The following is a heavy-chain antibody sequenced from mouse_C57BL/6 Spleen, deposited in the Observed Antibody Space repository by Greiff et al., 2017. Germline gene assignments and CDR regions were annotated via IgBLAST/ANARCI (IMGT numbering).Heavy chain of an antibody. V-gene: IGHV1-81*01. Sequence: QVQLKESGAELARPGASVKLSCKASGYTFTSYGISWVKQRTGQGLEWIGEIYPRSGNTYYNEKFKGKATLTADKSSSTAYMELRSLTSEDSAVYFCATDYYGSRERVFDYWGQGTTLTVSS. CDR1: GYTFTSYG. D-gene: IGHD1-1*01. CDR2: IYPRSGNT. CDR3: ATDYYGSRERVFDY. J-gene: IGHJ2*01.